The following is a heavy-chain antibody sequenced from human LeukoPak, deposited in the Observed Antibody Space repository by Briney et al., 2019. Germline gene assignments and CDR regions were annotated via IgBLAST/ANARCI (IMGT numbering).Heavy chain of an antibody. Sequence: GGSLRLSCAASGFTFSSYSMNWVRQAPGKGLEWVSSISSISSYIYYADAVKGRFTISIDNSKNTLYLQMNSLRAEDTAVYYCARRAGAYTHPYDYWGQGTLVTVS. CDR3: ARRAGAYTHPYDY. CDR1: GFTFSSYS. J-gene: IGHJ4*02. V-gene: IGHV3-21*04. D-gene: IGHD3-16*01. CDR2: ISSISSYI.